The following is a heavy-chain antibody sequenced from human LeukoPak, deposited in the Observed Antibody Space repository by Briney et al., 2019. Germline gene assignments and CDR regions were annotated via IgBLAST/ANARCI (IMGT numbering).Heavy chain of an antibody. CDR2: IYHSGST. J-gene: IGHJ5*02. CDR3: ARHRGGRSTVPAASRWFDP. CDR1: GGSFSGYY. Sequence: SETLSLTCAVYGGSFSGYYWSWIRQPPGKGLEWIGEIYHSGSTNYNPSLKSRVTISVDTSKNQFSLKLSSVTAADTAVYYCARHRGGRSTVPAASRWFDPWGEGTLVTVSS. D-gene: IGHD2-2*01. V-gene: IGHV4-34*01.